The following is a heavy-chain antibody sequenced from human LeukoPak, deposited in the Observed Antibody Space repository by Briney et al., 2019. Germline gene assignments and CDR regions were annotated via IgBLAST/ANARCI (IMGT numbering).Heavy chain of an antibody. Sequence: ASVKVSCKASGYTFTGYYMHWVRQAPGQGLEWMGWINPNSGGTNYAQKFQGWVTMTRDTSISTAYMELSRLRSDDTAVYYCARGGRLLFGELISNWFDPWGQGTLVTVSS. J-gene: IGHJ5*02. CDR3: ARGGRLLFGELISNWFDP. CDR2: INPNSGGT. V-gene: IGHV1-2*04. D-gene: IGHD3-10*02. CDR1: GYTFTGYY.